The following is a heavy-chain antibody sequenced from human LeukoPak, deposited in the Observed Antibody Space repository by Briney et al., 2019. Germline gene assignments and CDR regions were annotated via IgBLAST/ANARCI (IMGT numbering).Heavy chain of an antibody. V-gene: IGHV3-11*01. D-gene: IGHD3-10*01. Sequence: GGSLRLSCAASGFTFSDNYMAWIRQAPGKGLDWVSWTSSSGDSVHYADSVKGRFTVSRDNAKSSLYLQMNSLRAEDTAVYYCARDTSLLTYYYGSGSYYHYWGQGTLVTVSS. J-gene: IGHJ4*02. CDR1: GFTFSDNY. CDR3: ARDTSLLTYYYGSGSYYHY. CDR2: TSSSGDSV.